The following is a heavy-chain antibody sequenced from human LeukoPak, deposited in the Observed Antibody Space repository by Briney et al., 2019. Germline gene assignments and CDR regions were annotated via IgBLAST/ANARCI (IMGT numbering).Heavy chain of an antibody. CDR3: ASATLRCSGGSCYEMDV. CDR1: GGTFSSYV. CDR2: IIPIFGTP. D-gene: IGHD2-15*01. V-gene: IGHV1-69*06. J-gene: IGHJ6*04. Sequence: ASVKVSCKASGGTFSSYVISWVRQAPGQGLEWMGGIIPIFGTPNYAQKFQGRVTITADKSTGTAYMELSSLRSEDTAVYYCASATLRCSGGSCYEMDVWGKGTTVTVSS.